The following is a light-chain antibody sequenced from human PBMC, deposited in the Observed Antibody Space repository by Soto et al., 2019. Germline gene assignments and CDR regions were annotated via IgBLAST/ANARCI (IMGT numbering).Light chain of an antibody. J-gene: IGLJ7*01. CDR3: AAWDDSPPGSV. CDR2: RNN. Sequence: QSVLTQPPSASGTPGQRVTISCSGSSSNIGSNYVYWYQQLPGSAPKLLIYRNNQRPSGVPDRFSGSKSGTSASLAISDLRSEVEADYYCAAWDDSPPGSVFGGGTHLTVL. V-gene: IGLV1-47*01. CDR1: SSNIGSNY.